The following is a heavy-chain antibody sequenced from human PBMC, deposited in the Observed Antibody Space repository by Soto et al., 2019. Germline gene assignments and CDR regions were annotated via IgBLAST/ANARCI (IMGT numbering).Heavy chain of an antibody. Sequence: PGESLKISCKGSGYSFTSYWIGWVRQMPGKGLEWMGIIYPCDSDTRYSPSFQGQVTISADKSISTAYLQWSSLKASDAAMYYCARCDYYGSGSPYGMDVWGQGTTVTVSS. CDR2: IYPCDSDT. CDR1: GYSFTSYW. J-gene: IGHJ6*02. D-gene: IGHD3-10*01. CDR3: ARCDYYGSGSPYGMDV. V-gene: IGHV5-51*01.